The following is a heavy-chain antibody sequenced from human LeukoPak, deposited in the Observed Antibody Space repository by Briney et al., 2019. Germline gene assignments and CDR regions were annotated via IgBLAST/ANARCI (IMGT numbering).Heavy chain of an antibody. J-gene: IGHJ4*02. CDR1: GGSISSGSYY. CDR3: ARDYYYYDSSGYSA. V-gene: IGHV4-61*02. Sequence: KPSQTLSLTCTVSGGSISSGSYYWSWIRQPAGKGLEWIGRIYTSGSTNYNPSLKSRVTISVDTSKNQFSLKLSSVTAADTAVYYCARDYYYYDSSGYSAWGQGTLVTVSS. D-gene: IGHD3-22*01. CDR2: IYTSGST.